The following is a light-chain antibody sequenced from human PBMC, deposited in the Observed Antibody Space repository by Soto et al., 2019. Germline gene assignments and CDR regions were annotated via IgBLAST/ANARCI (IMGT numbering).Light chain of an antibody. Sequence: AIPRTQAPSSLSASVGDRVTISCRASQGSGNALGWYQQKPGKPPKVLIYGASNLQSGVPPRFIGSGAGTDFTLAISSLQPEDSATYYCLQDINYPWTFGQGTKVEIK. CDR1: QGSGNA. J-gene: IGKJ1*01. CDR2: GAS. V-gene: IGKV1-6*01. CDR3: LQDINYPWT.